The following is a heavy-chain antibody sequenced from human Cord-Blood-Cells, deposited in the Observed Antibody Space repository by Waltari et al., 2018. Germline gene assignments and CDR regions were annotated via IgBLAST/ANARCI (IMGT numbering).Heavy chain of an antibody. J-gene: IGHJ4*02. CDR2: ISWNSGSI. CDR3: AKDMGGDSGWFDY. CDR1: GFTFDAYA. V-gene: IGHV3-9*03. D-gene: IGHD6-19*01. Sequence: EVQLVESGGGLVQPGRSLRLSCAASGFTFDAYAMHWVRQAPGKGLEWVSGISWNSGSIGYADSVKGRFTISRDNAKNSLYLQMNSLRAEDMALYYCAKDMGGDSGWFDYWGQGTLVTVSS.